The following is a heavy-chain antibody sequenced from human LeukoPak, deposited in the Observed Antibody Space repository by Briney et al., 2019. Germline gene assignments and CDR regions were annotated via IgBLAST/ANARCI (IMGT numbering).Heavy chain of an antibody. V-gene: IGHV3-66*02. CDR2: IYSGGST. CDR1: GFTVSSNY. Sequence: GSLRLSCAASGFTVSSNYMSWVRQAPGKGLEWVSVIYSGGSTYYADSVKGRFTISRDNSKNTLYLQMNSLRAEDTAVYYCARGTYYDFWSGYFGPLDYYYYYMDVWGKGTTVTVSS. CDR3: ARGTYYDFWSGYFGPLDYYYYYMDV. D-gene: IGHD3-3*01. J-gene: IGHJ6*03.